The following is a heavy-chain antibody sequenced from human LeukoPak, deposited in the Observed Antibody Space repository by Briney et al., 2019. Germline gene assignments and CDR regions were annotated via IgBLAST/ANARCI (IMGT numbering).Heavy chain of an antibody. CDR2: TSSSDAGT. J-gene: IGHJ6*04. CDR3: AELGITMLGGV. D-gene: IGHD3-10*02. CDR1: CFTLGTYA. V-gene: IGHV3-23*01. Sequence: PGRSLRLSCAPACFTLGTYAISWVRQTPGECLEWVAATSSSDAGTYHAESVRGRLSLSRDSSKNTLYLQMNSLRAEDTAVYYCAELGITMLGGVWGKGTTVTISS.